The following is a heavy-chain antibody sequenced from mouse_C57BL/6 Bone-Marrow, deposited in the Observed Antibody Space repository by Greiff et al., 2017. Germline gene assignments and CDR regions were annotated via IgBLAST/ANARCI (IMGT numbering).Heavy chain of an antibody. CDR3: ARQLRLRDYFDY. CDR1: GLTFSSYG. J-gene: IGHJ2*01. V-gene: IGHV5-6*01. D-gene: IGHD3-2*02. CDR2: ISSGGSYT. Sequence: EVKLVESGGDLVKPGGSLKLSCAASGLTFSSYGMSWVRQTPDKRLEWVATISSGGSYTYYPDSVKGRFTISRDNSKNTLYLQMSSLKSEDTAMYYCARQLRLRDYFDYGGQGTTLTVSS.